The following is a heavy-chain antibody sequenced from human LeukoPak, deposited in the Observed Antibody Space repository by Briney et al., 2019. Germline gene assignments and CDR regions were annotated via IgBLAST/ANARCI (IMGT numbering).Heavy chain of an antibody. J-gene: IGHJ5*02. V-gene: IGHV3-9*01. CDR2: ISWNSGSI. D-gene: IGHD3-10*01. CDR3: AKDNAYDSGSYWHWFDP. Sequence: LTGGSLRLTCAASGFAVSSTLMDWVRQAPGKGLEWVSGISWNSGSIGYADSVKGRFTISRDNAKNSLYLQMNSLRAEDTALYYCAKDNAYDSGSYWHWFDPWGQGTLVTVSS. CDR1: GFAVSSTL.